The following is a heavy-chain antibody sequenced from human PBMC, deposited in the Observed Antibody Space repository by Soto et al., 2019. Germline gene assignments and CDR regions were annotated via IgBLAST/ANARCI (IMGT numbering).Heavy chain of an antibody. CDR2: IYYSGST. D-gene: IGHD3-22*01. CDR3: ESYDDSIDCVDI. J-gene: IGHJ3*02. CDR1: GDSISTGGYS. V-gene: IGHV4-31*03. Sequence: QVQLQESGPGLVKPSQTLSLTCTVSGDSISTGGYSWSWIRQHPGKGLDGIGYIYYSGSTYYNPSLKSRXXIXIXXSKNQFSLKLSSVTAADTAVYYGESYDDSIDCVDIWGQGTMVTVSS.